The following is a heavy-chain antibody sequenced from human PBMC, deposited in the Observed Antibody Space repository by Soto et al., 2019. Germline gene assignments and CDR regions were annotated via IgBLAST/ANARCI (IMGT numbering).Heavy chain of an antibody. J-gene: IGHJ6*02. D-gene: IGHD3-9*01. V-gene: IGHV4-30-4*01. CDR2: IYYSGST. CDR1: GGSISSGDYY. CDR3: ARDKSNEYYDILTGYYRLTTYGMDV. Sequence: SETLSLTCTVSGGSISSGDYYWSWIRQPPGKGLEWIGYIYYSGSTYYNPSLKSRVTISVDTSKNQFSLKLSSVTAADTAVYYCARDKSNEYYDILTGYYRLTTYGMDVWGQGTTVTVSS.